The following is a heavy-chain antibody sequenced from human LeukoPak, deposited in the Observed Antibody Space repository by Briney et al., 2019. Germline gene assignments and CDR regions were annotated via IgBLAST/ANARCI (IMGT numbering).Heavy chain of an antibody. CDR2: ISSSSSYI. J-gene: IGHJ4*02. D-gene: IGHD4-11*01. V-gene: IGHV3-21*01. CDR1: GFTFSSYS. CDR3: ARDSNYESGYFDY. Sequence: PGGSLRLSCAASGFTFSSYSMNWVRQAPGKGLEWVSSISSSSSYIYYADSVKGRFTISRDNAKNSLYLQMNSLRAEDTAVYYCARDSNYESGYFDYWGQGTLVTVSS.